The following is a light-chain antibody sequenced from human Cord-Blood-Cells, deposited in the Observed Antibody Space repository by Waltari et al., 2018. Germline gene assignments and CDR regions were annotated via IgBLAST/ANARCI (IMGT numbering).Light chain of an antibody. V-gene: IGLV2-8*01. Sequence: QSALTQPPSASGSPGQSVTIYCTGTSSDVGGYHYVSWYQQHPGKAPNLMIYEVSKRPSGVPDRFSGSKSGNTASLTVSGLQAEDEADYYCSSYAGSNNVVFGGGTKLTVL. CDR1: SSDVGGYHY. CDR2: EVS. J-gene: IGLJ2*01. CDR3: SSYAGSNNVV.